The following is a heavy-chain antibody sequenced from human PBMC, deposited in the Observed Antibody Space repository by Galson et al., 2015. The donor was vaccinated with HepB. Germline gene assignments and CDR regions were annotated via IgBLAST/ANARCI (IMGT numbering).Heavy chain of an antibody. J-gene: IGHJ5*02. Sequence: LRLSCAESGFPFSRYGMHWVRQAPGKGLEWVSFIQYDESSNTYADSVKRRVNISRDNSQNTLFLRMNSLRAEDTALYYCAKDVSGNSGAWGQGTLVTVSS. D-gene: IGHD4-23*01. V-gene: IGHV3-30*02. CDR3: AKDVSGNSGA. CDR1: GFPFSRYG. CDR2: IQYDESSN.